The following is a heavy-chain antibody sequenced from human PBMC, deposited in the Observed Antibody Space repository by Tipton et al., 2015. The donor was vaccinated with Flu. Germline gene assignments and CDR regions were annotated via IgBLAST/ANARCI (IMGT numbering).Heavy chain of an antibody. J-gene: IGHJ6*02. CDR3: ARGDYYYGMDV. Sequence: GSLRLSCAASGFTVSSSNYMNWVRQAPGRGLASVSIIYSDGKTYYADSVKGRFTISRDNSKNTIYLQMNRLGAEDTAVYYCARGDYYYGMDVWGQGTTVTVS. V-gene: IGHV3-53*01. CDR2: IYSDGKT. CDR1: GFTVSSSNY.